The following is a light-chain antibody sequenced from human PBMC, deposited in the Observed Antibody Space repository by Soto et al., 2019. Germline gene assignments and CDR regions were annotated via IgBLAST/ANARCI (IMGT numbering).Light chain of an antibody. J-gene: IGLJ1*01. Sequence: QSVLTQPASVSGSPGQSVTISCTGTSSDFGSYKFVSWYQHHPGTVPKVIIYETSKQPSGVSDRFSGSKSGNTASLTISGLQAEDEADYYCFSFTSTNTHVFGSGTKVTVL. CDR2: ETS. CDR3: FSFTSTNTHV. CDR1: SSDFGSYKF. V-gene: IGLV2-23*01.